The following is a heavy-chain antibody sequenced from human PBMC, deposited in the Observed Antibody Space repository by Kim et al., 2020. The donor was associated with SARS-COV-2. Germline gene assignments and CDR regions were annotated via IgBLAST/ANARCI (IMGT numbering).Heavy chain of an antibody. J-gene: IGHJ4*02. CDR3: ARSLTGYYYFDY. CDR2: ISAYNGNS. Sequence: ASVKVSCKASGYTFTSYGISWVRQAPGQGLEWMGWISAYNGNSNYAQKLQGRVTMTTDTSTSTAYMELRSLRSDDTAVYYCARSLTGYYYFDYWGQGTLVTVSS. CDR1: GYTFTSYG. D-gene: IGHD3-9*01. V-gene: IGHV1-18*01.